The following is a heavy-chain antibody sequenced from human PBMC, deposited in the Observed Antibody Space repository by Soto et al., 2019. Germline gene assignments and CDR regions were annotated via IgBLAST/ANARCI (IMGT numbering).Heavy chain of an antibody. V-gene: IGHV1-69*06. Sequence: SVKVSCKASGGTFSSYAISWVRQAPGQGLEWMGGIIPIFGTANYAQKFQCRVTIPAGKSTRTAYMELSSLRSEDTAVYYCAVDEYCSSTICYTRWFYPWGQGTLVTVCS. CDR2: IIPIFGTA. D-gene: IGHD2-2*02. CDR1: GGTFSSYA. CDR3: AVDEYCSSTICYTRWFYP. J-gene: IGHJ5*02.